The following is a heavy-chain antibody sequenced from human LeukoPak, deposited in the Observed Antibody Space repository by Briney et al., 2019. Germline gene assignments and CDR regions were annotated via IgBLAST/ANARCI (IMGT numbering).Heavy chain of an antibody. Sequence: NPSETQSLTCTVSGGSISSSSYYWGWIRQPPGKGLEWIGSIYYSGSTYYNPSLKSRVTISVDTSKDQFSLKLSSVTAADTAVYYCASGNYYDSSGYGWGQGTMVTVSS. CDR3: ASGNYYDSSGYG. CDR2: IYYSGST. V-gene: IGHV4-39*01. D-gene: IGHD3-22*01. CDR1: GGSISSSSYY. J-gene: IGHJ3*01.